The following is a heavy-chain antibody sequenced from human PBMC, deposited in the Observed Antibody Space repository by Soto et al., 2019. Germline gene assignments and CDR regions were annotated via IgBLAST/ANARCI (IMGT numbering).Heavy chain of an antibody. CDR1: GFSLSTSGVG. V-gene: IGHV2-5*01. CDR2: IYWNDDK. Sequence: SGPTLVNPTQTLTLTCTFSGFSLSTSGVGVGWIRQPPGKALEWLALIYWNDDKRYSPSLKSRLTITKDTSRNQVVLTMTNMEPVDTATYYCARRSPEDSYIVAYFDYWGKGTLGTASA. CDR3: ARRSPEDSYIVAYFDY. D-gene: IGHD2-21*01. J-gene: IGHJ4*02.